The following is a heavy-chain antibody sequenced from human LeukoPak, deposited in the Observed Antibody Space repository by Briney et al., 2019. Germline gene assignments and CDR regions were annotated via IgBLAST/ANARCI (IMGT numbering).Heavy chain of an antibody. CDR3: ARGPYSSSWAEYFQH. CDR1: VYTFTGYY. Sequence: ASVKVSCKASVYTFTGYYMHWVRQAPGQGLEWMGRMNPNSGGTNYAQNCQGRVTMTRDTSISTAYMELSRLRSDDTAVYYCARGPYSSSWAEYFQHWGQGTLVTVSS. CDR2: MNPNSGGT. D-gene: IGHD6-13*01. V-gene: IGHV1-2*06. J-gene: IGHJ1*01.